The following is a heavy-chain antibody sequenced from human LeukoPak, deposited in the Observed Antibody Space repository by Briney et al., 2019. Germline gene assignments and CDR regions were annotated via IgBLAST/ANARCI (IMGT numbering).Heavy chain of an antibody. Sequence: GGSLRLSCAASGFTFSSYSMNWVRQAPGKGLEWVSYISSSSSTIYYADSVRGRLTTSRDNAENSLFLQMNRLRVEDTAVYYCTRDFGRSSYYFDFWGQGTLVTVSS. J-gene: IGHJ4*02. CDR1: GFTFSSYS. CDR2: ISSSSSTI. CDR3: TRDFGRSSYYFDF. V-gene: IGHV3-48*04. D-gene: IGHD3-3*01.